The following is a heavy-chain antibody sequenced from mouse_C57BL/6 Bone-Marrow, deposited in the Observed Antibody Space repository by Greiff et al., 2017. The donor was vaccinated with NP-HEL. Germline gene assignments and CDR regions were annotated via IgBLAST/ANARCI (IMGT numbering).Heavy chain of an antibody. Sequence: QVQLKESGPELVKPGASVKISCKASGYAFSSSWMNWVKQRPGKGLEWIGRIYPGDGDTNYNGKFKGKATLTADKSSSTAYMQLSSLTSEDSAVYFCARARWLLRYYAMDYWGQGTSVTVSS. V-gene: IGHV1-82*01. CDR1: GYAFSSSW. CDR3: ARARWLLRYYAMDY. CDR2: IYPGDGDT. J-gene: IGHJ4*01. D-gene: IGHD2-3*01.